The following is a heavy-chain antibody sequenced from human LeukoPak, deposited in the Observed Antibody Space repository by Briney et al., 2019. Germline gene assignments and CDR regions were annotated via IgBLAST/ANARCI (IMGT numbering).Heavy chain of an antibody. CDR3: ARWDHDSDAFDI. CDR1: GYTFTYRY. Sequence: ASVKVSCKASGYTFTYRYLHWVRQAPGQALEWMGWITPFNGNTNYAQKFQDRVTITRDRSMSTAYMELSSLRSEDTAMYYCARWDHDSDAFDIWGQGTMVTVSS. J-gene: IGHJ3*02. V-gene: IGHV1-45*02. CDR2: ITPFNGNT. D-gene: IGHD2-21*02.